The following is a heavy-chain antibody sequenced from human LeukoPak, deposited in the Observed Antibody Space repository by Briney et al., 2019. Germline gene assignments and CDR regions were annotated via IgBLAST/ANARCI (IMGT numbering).Heavy chain of an antibody. Sequence: PGRSLRLSCAASGFTFSSSAIQWVRQAPGKGLEWVAVISYDGSKKYYADSVKGRFTISRDDSKNTLYLQMNSLRGEDTAVYHCARSRSAGTSGWYDYFDYWGRGTLVTVSS. V-gene: IGHV3-30*04. CDR2: ISYDGSKK. CDR1: GFTFSSSA. D-gene: IGHD6-19*01. J-gene: IGHJ4*02. CDR3: ARSRSAGTSGWYDYFDY.